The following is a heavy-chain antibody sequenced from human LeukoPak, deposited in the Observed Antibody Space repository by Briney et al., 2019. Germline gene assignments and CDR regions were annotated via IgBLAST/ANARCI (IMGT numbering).Heavy chain of an antibody. J-gene: IGHJ4*02. CDR2: MFYRGST. CDR1: GVSISTSNHY. V-gene: IGHV4-39*01. D-gene: IGHD2-15*01. CDR3: VRQGGWGGAASLIEF. Sequence: PSETLSLTCTVSGVSISTSNHYWAWIRQPPGKGLEWIGSMFYRGSTYYNASLKSRVTLSVDTSRNQFSLNLMSMTPSDTAMYYCVRQGGWGGAASLIEFWGQGTLVTVSS.